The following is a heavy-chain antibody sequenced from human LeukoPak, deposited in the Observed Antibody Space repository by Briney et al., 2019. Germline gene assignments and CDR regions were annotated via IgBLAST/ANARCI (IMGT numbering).Heavy chain of an antibody. V-gene: IGHV4-39*01. CDR1: GGSISSSSYY. J-gene: IGHJ4*02. CDR3: ARTYQVPAAIPY. D-gene: IGHD2-2*02. Sequence: PSETLSLTCTVSGGSISSSSYYWGWIRQPPGKGLEWIGSIYYGGSTYYNPSLKSRVTISVDTSKNQFSLKLSSVTAADTAVYYCARTYQVPAAIPYWGQGTLVTVSS. CDR2: IYYGGST.